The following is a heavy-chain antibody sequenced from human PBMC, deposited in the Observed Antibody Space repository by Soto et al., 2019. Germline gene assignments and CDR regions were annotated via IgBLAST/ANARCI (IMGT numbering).Heavy chain of an antibody. CDR1: GFTFSSYA. CDR3: AKLKTVRGVILGNAFDI. Sequence: EVQLLESGGGLVQPGGSLRLSCAASGFTFSSYAMSWVRQAPGKGLEWVSAISGSGGSTYYADSVKGRFTISRDNSKNTLYLQMNSLRAEDTAVYYCAKLKTVRGVILGNAFDIWGQGTMVTVSS. V-gene: IGHV3-23*01. J-gene: IGHJ3*02. CDR2: ISGSGGST. D-gene: IGHD3-10*01.